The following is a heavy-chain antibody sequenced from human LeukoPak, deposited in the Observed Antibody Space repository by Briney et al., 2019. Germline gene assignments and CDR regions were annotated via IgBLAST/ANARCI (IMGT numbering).Heavy chain of an antibody. J-gene: IGHJ4*02. CDR1: GGSFSGYS. Sequence: SSETLSLTCAVYGGSFSGYSWNWIRQPPGKGLEWIGEINHSGSTSYNPSLKSRVTISVDTSKNQFSLKLSSVTAADTAVYYCARELAVAGPSDYWGQGTLVTVSS. CDR3: ARELAVAGPSDY. D-gene: IGHD6-19*01. V-gene: IGHV4-34*01. CDR2: INHSGST.